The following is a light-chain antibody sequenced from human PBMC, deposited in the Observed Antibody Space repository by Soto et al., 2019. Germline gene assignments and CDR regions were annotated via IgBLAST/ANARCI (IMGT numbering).Light chain of an antibody. Sequence: EIVMTQSPATLSVSPGERVTFSCMASQRIYSNLAWYQHTPGQAPRLLISGASTGATGLPSRFSGSGSGTDFTLTISRVDPEDFAVYYCQQYGGSPPITFGQGTRLEIK. CDR2: GAS. V-gene: IGKV3-15*01. J-gene: IGKJ5*01. CDR3: QQYGGSPPIT. CDR1: QRIYSN.